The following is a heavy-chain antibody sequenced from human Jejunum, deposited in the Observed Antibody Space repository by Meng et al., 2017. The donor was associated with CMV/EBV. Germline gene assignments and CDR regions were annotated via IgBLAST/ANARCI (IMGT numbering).Heavy chain of an antibody. J-gene: IGHJ4*02. CDR2: ISSSGSTI. V-gene: IGHV3-48*03. D-gene: IGHD3-3*01. CDR1: GFTFSGYE. Sequence: GFTFSGYEMNWVRQAPGKGREWVSYISSSGSTIYYADSVKGRFTISRDNAKNSLYLQMNSLRAEDTAVYYCARNYDFWSGYYGTDYWGQGTLVTVSS. CDR3: ARNYDFWSGYYGTDY.